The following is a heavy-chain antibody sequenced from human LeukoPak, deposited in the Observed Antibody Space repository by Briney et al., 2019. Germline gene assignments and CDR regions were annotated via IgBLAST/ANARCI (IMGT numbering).Heavy chain of an antibody. V-gene: IGHV4-39*01. Sequence: KSSETLSLTCTVSGGSIINRSYYWGWIRQPPGKGLEWIGSMYYSGSTHYNPSLQSRVTISVDTSTNQFSLKLSSVTAADTAVYYCVRHPNLSSRYIAPRPSYVLDSWGQGTLVTVSS. CDR1: GGSIINRSYY. CDR3: VRHPNLSSRYIAPRPSYVLDS. J-gene: IGHJ4*02. D-gene: IGHD6-6*01. CDR2: MYYSGST.